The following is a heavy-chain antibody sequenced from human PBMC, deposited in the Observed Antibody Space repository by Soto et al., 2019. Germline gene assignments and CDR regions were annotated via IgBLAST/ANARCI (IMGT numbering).Heavy chain of an antibody. CDR3: AADATAWEQMVPSGY. V-gene: IGHV1-58*01. J-gene: IGHJ4*02. CDR1: GLTFTSSA. CDR2: IAVGRGYT. D-gene: IGHD1-26*01. Sequence: ASVKDSCKGSGLTFTSSAFQWVRQARGKRREWTGVIAVGRGYTNYEQRFQDRVTLTRHMSTATTYMQLSRLAPEETAIYYYAADATAWEQMVPSGYLGQGTLGTV.